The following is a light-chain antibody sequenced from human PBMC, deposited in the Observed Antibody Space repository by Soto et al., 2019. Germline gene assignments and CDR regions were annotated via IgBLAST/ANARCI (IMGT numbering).Light chain of an antibody. V-gene: IGLV1-47*02. Sequence: QSVLTQPPSASGTPGQRVTISCSGSSSNIGSNYVYWYQQLPGTAPKLLIYSNTQRPSGVPDRFSGSNSGTSASLAISGLRSEDEADYYCAAWDDSLSANVVFGGGTQLTVL. J-gene: IGLJ2*01. CDR3: AAWDDSLSANVV. CDR1: SSNIGSNY. CDR2: SNT.